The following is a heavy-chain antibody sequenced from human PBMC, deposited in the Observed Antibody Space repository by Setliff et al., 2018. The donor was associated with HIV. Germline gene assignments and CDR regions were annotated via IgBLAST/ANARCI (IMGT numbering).Heavy chain of an antibody. Sequence: KPSETLSLTCAVYGGSFSGYYWSWIRQSPGKGLEWIGEINHSGSTNYNPSLKSRVTISVDTSKNQFSLKLSSVTAADTAVYYCARDRYTWNYGKNYMDVWGKGTTVTVSS. J-gene: IGHJ6*03. CDR2: INHSGST. V-gene: IGHV4-34*01. CDR1: GGSFSGYY. D-gene: IGHD1-7*01. CDR3: ARDRYTWNYGKNYMDV.